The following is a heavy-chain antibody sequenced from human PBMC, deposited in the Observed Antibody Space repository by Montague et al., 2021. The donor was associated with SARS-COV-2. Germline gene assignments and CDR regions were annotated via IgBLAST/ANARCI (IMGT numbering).Heavy chain of an antibody. V-gene: IGHV4-59*01. CDR3: ARAQNTCFIANCVNYFDL. D-gene: IGHD1-1*01. Sequence: SETLSLTCEVSGGSIRSYYWSWIRQSPGKGLEWIGYVHYTGSTKYNPSLKTRVTLSLDTPKNRFSLKLSSVTAADTAVYYCARAQNTCFIANCVNYFDLWGLGALVTVSS. CDR2: VHYTGST. CDR1: GGSIRSYY. J-gene: IGHJ4*02.